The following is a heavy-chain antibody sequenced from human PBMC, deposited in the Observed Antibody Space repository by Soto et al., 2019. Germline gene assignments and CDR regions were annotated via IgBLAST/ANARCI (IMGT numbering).Heavy chain of an antibody. V-gene: IGHV5-10-1*01. J-gene: IGHJ5*02. D-gene: IGHD2-2*01. CDR2: IDPRDSYT. Sequence: XDSLKLSCTGFGYTFTTFWSSWVLQMPGRGLEWMGRIDPRDSYTNYSPSFQGHVTISADKSISTAYLQWGSLKASDTAMYYCARLFCSSSTCDSWFDPWGQGTLVTVSS. CDR1: GYTFTTFW. CDR3: ARLFCSSSTCDSWFDP.